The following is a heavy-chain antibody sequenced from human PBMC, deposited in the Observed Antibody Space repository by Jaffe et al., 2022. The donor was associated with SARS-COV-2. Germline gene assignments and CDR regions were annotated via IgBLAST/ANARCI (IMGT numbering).Heavy chain of an antibody. V-gene: IGHV4-39*01. CDR3: ARLQSNFFSPWLGP. D-gene: IGHD4-4*01. CDR2: IHYSGST. Sequence: QVQLQESGPGLVKVSETLSLTCSVSGGSIGSGSFYWAWIRQPPGKGLEWIGSIHYSGSTHYSPSLRGRVTISVDPSKKQFSLNLASVTAADTAVYHCARLQSNFFSPWLGPWGQGISVSVSS. CDR1: GGSIGSGSFY. J-gene: IGHJ5*02.